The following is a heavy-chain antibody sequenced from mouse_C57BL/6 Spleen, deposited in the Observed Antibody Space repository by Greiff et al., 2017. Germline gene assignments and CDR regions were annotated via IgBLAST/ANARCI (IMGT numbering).Heavy chain of an antibody. CDR3: ARQRDDYDTGAWFAY. J-gene: IGHJ3*01. CDR2: ISSGGSYT. D-gene: IGHD2-4*01. V-gene: IGHV5-6*01. CDR1: GFTFSSYG. Sequence: EVKVVESGGDLVKPGGSLKLSCAASGFTFSSYGMSWVRQTPDKRLEWVATISSGGSYTYYPDSVKGRFTISRDNAKNTLYLQMSSLKSEDTAMYYCARQRDDYDTGAWFAYWGQGTLVTVSA.